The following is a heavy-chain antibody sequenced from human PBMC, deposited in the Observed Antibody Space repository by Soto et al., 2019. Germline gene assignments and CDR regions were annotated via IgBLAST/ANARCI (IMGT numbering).Heavy chain of an antibody. J-gene: IGHJ6*02. D-gene: IGHD3-10*01. Sequence: EMQLLESGGGLEQPGGSLRLSCAASGFSFSSYAMTWVRQAPGKGLEWVSLISGGSSSTYYADSVKGRFTISRDNSKKTLYLQMNSLSAEDTAVYYCVKDFWFGDLLSATYSYGMDVWGQGTSVTVSS. V-gene: IGHV3-23*01. CDR3: VKDFWFGDLLSATYSYGMDV. CDR2: ISGGSSST. CDR1: GFSFSSYA.